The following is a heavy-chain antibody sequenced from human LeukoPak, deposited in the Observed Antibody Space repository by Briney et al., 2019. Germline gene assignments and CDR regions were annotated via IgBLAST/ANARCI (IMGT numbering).Heavy chain of an antibody. V-gene: IGHV4-34*01. CDR3: ARGEMATTYFDY. Sequence: PSETLSLTCAVYGGSFSGYYWSWIRQPPGKGLEWIGYIYHSGSTYYNPSLKSRVTISVDRSKNQFSLKLSSVTAADTAVYYCARGEMATTYFDYWGQGTLVTVSS. J-gene: IGHJ4*02. CDR2: IYHSGST. D-gene: IGHD5-24*01. CDR1: GGSFSGYY.